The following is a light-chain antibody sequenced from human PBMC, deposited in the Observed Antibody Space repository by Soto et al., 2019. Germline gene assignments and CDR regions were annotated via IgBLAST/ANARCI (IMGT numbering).Light chain of an antibody. Sequence: DIVVTQSPDCLAVSLGERANINCKSSQSIFYNSNSKKSLAGYQQKPGQPPKLLIYWASTRESGVPDRFSGSETGIDFTLTISSLQPEDVAVYHCQQYYGAPQTFGQGTKLEIK. CDR2: WAS. J-gene: IGKJ2*01. CDR3: QQYYGAPQT. V-gene: IGKV4-1*01. CDR1: QSIFYNSNSKKS.